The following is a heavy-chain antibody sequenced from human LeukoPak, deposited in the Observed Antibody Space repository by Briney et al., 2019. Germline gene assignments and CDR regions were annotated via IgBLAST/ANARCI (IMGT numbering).Heavy chain of an antibody. CDR1: GFTFSNAW. CDR2: INWNGGST. J-gene: IGHJ6*03. V-gene: IGHV3-20*04. D-gene: IGHD5-18*01. Sequence: GGSLRLSCAASGFTFSNAWMNWVRRAPGKGLEWVSGINWNGGSTGYADSVKGRFTISRDNAKNSLYLQMNSLRAEDTALYYCARVRYSYGHYYMDVWGKGTTVTVSS. CDR3: ARVRYSYGHYYMDV.